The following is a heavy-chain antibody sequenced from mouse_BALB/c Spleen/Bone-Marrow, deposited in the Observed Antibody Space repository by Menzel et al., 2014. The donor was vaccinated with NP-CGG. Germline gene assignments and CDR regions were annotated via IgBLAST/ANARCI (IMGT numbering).Heavy chain of an antibody. CDR1: GFTFTDYY. Sequence: EVMLVESGGGLVQPGGSLGLSCATSGFTFTDYYMNWVRQPPGKALEWLGFIRNKANGYTTEHSASVKGRFTISRDNSQSILYLQMNTLRAEDSATYYCARDMGGLLFDYWGQGTTLTVSS. D-gene: IGHD2-3*01. J-gene: IGHJ2*01. V-gene: IGHV7-3*02. CDR2: IRNKANGYTT. CDR3: ARDMGGLLFDY.